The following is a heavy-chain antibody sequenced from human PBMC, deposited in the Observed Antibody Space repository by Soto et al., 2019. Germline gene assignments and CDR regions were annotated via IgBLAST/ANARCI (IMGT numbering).Heavy chain of an antibody. D-gene: IGHD6-13*01. CDR1: GYTFTSYG. CDR3: ARTPDVAAAGDY. CDR2: ISAYNGNT. V-gene: IGHV1-18*01. J-gene: IGHJ4*02. Sequence: QVQLVQSGAEVKKPGASVKVSCKASGYTFTSYGISWVRQAPGQGLEWMGWISAYNGNTNYAQMLQGRGTMTTDTSTSTAYIELRSLRSDDTAVYYCARTPDVAAAGDYWGQGTLVTVSS.